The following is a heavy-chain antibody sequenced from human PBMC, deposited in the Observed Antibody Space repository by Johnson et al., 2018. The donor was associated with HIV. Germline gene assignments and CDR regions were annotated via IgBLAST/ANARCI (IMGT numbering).Heavy chain of an antibody. CDR1: GFSFSDYY. V-gene: IGHV3-11*04. D-gene: IGHD3-16*01. CDR2: ISRSGSSI. CDR3: AKDLGYPRPGDAFDI. Sequence: QVQLVESGGGLVKPGGSLRLSCAASGFSFSDYYMSWIRQAPGKGLEWVSYISRSGSSICHAESVKGRFTISRDNAKNSLYLQMNSLRGEDTAVYYCAKDLGYPRPGDAFDIWGQGTMVTVSS. J-gene: IGHJ3*02.